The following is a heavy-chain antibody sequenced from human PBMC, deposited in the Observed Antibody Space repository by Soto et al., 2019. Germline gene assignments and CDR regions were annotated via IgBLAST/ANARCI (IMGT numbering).Heavy chain of an antibody. D-gene: IGHD2-2*02. CDR3: ARDGRIVVVPAAIWFDP. V-gene: IGHV3-33*01. Sequence: PGGSLRLSCAASGFTFSSYGMHWVRQAPGKGLEWVAVIWYDGSNKYYADSVKGRFTISRDNSKNTLYLQMNSLRAEDTAVYYCARDGRIVVVPAAIWFDPWGPGTLDTVSS. J-gene: IGHJ5*02. CDR2: IWYDGSNK. CDR1: GFTFSSYG.